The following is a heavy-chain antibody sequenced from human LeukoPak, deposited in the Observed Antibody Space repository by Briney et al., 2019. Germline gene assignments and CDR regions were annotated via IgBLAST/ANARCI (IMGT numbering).Heavy chain of an antibody. V-gene: IGHV4-39*01. J-gene: IGHJ4*02. D-gene: IGHD5-24*01. CDR2: IYYSGNT. Sequence: PSETLSLTCTVSGGSISNSNYYWGWVRQPPGKGLEWIGTIYYSGNTYYNPSLKSRVTISVDTSKNQFSLRLSSVTAADTAVYLCMRHEEEDGYNAKPFDFWGQGTLVTVSS. CDR1: GGSISNSNYY. CDR3: MRHEEEDGYNAKPFDF.